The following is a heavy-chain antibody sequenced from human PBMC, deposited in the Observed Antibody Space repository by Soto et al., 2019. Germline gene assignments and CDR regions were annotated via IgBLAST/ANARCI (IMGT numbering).Heavy chain of an antibody. J-gene: IGHJ4*02. D-gene: IGHD1-26*01. CDR3: AKILSVGVKWPTVY. V-gene: IGHV3-23*01. CDR1: GFTFSSYA. Sequence: PGGSLRLSCAASGFTFSSYAMSWVRQAPGKGLEWVSAISGSGGSTYYADSVKGRFTISRDNSKNTLYLQMNSLRAEDTAVYYCAKILSVGVKWPTVYWGQGPLVTVSS. CDR2: ISGSGGST.